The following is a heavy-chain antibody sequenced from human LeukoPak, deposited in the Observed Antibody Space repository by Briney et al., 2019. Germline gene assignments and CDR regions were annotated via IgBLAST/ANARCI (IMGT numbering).Heavy chain of an antibody. D-gene: IGHD2-15*01. V-gene: IGHV1-18*04. J-gene: IGHJ5*02. CDR2: ISAYNSNT. Sequence: ASVKVSCKASGYTFTSYGISWVRQAPGQGLEWMGWISAYNSNTNYAQKLQGRVTMTTDTSTSTAYMKLRSLRSDDTAVYYCARDAEIVVVAAATDGWFDPWGQGTLVTVSS. CDR1: GYTFTSYG. CDR3: ARDAEIVVVAAATDGWFDP.